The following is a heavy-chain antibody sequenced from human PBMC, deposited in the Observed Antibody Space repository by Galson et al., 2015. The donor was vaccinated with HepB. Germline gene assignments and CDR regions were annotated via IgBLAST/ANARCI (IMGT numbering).Heavy chain of an antibody. CDR3: ARVDCSGAACQGFGMDV. J-gene: IGHJ6*02. V-gene: IGHV3-21*06. Sequence: SLRLSCAASGLTFSDYSMNWVRQAPGKGLEWVSSISSSSNYIYYADSVRGRCTTSRDNAKTSLWRQMDSLRAEDTAMYYCARVDCSGAACQGFGMDVWGQGTAVTVSS. D-gene: IGHD2-15*01. CDR1: GLTFSDYS. CDR2: ISSSSNYI.